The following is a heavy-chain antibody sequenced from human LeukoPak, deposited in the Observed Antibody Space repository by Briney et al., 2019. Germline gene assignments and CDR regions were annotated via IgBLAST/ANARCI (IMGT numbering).Heavy chain of an antibody. CDR1: GYTLTELS. Sequence: ASVKVSCKVSGYTLTELSMHWVRQAPGKGLEWMGGFDPEDGETIYAQKFQGRVTTTEDTSTDTAYMELSSLRSEDTAVYYCAADSAIPRTYYFDYWGQGTLVTVSS. J-gene: IGHJ4*02. D-gene: IGHD1-14*01. CDR2: FDPEDGET. CDR3: AADSAIPRTYYFDY. V-gene: IGHV1-24*01.